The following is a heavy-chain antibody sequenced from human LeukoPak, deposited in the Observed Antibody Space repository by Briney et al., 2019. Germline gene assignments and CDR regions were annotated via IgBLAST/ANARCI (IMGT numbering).Heavy chain of an antibody. V-gene: IGHV3-23*01. Sequence: GGSLRLSCAASGFTFSSYAMSWVRQAPGKGLEWVSAISGSGGSTYYADSVKGRFTISRDNSKNTLYLQMNSLRAEDTAVYYCARDGLGASREERRFDWFDPWGQGTLVTVSS. D-gene: IGHD1-1*01. J-gene: IGHJ5*02. CDR2: ISGSGGST. CDR1: GFTFSSYA. CDR3: ARDGLGASREERRFDWFDP.